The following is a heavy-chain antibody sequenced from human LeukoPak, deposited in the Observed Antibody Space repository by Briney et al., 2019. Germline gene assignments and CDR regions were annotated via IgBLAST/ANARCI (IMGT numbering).Heavy chain of an antibody. CDR1: GGSISSYY. V-gene: IGHV4-59*01. CDR2: IYYSGST. D-gene: IGHD3-10*01. J-gene: IGHJ6*03. Sequence: SKTPSLTCTVSGGSISSYYWSWIRQPPGKGLEWIGYIYYSGSTNYNPSLKSRVTISVDTSKNQFSLKLSSVTAADTAVYYCARVSRSITMVRGVYYYYYYMDVWGKGTTVTVSS. CDR3: ARVSRSITMVRGVYYYYYYMDV.